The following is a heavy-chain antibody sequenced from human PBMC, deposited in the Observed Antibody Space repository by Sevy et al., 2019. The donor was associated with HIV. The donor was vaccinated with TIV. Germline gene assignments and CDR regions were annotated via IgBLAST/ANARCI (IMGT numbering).Heavy chain of an antibody. CDR2: INHSGST. Sequence: SETLSLTCAVYGGSFSGYYWSWIRQPPGKGLEWIGEINHSGSTNYNPSLKSRVTISVDTSKNQFSLKLSSVTAADTAVYYCARGCGSERIYWFDSWGQGTLVTVSS. D-gene: IGHD3-10*01. J-gene: IGHJ5*01. V-gene: IGHV4-34*01. CDR3: ARGCGSERIYWFDS. CDR1: GGSFSGYY.